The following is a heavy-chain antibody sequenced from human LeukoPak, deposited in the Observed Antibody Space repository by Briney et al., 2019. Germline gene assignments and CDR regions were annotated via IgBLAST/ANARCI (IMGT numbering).Heavy chain of an antibody. CDR1: GFTFSNYA. J-gene: IGHJ4*02. CDR3: ATVVVMDTSY. CDR2: ISSSSSTT. Sequence: PGGSLRLSCAASGFTFSNYAMSWVRQAPGKGLEWVSYISSSSSTTNYADSVKGRFTISRDNAKKSVYLQMNSLRAEDTAVYYCATVVVMDTSYWGQGTLVIVSS. V-gene: IGHV3-48*01. D-gene: IGHD2-15*01.